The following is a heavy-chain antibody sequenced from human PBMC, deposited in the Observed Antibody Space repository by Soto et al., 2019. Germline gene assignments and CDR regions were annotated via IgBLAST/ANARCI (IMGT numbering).Heavy chain of an antibody. Sequence: KTSETLSLTCAVSGGSICSSNWWSWVRQPPGKGLEWIGEIYHSGSTNYNPSLKSRVTISVDKSKNQFSLKLSSVTAADTAVYYCARDQGIAVAAKGWFDPWGQGTLVTVSS. CDR3: ARDQGIAVAAKGWFDP. V-gene: IGHV4-4*02. CDR1: GGSICSSNW. CDR2: IYHSGST. J-gene: IGHJ5*02. D-gene: IGHD6-19*01.